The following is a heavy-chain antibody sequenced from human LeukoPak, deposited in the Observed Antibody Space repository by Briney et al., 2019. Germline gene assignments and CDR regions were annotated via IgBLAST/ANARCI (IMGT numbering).Heavy chain of an antibody. CDR3: ARLPGYCSGGSCRYYYGMDV. D-gene: IGHD2-15*01. CDR2: INHSGST. J-gene: IGHJ6*02. CDR1: GGSFSGYY. Sequence: SETLSLTCAVYGGSFSGYYWSWIRQPPGKGLEWIGEINHSGSTNYNPSLKSRVTISVDTSKNQFSLKLSSVTAADTAVYYCARLPGYCSGGSCRYYYGMDVWGQGTTVTVSS. V-gene: IGHV4-34*01.